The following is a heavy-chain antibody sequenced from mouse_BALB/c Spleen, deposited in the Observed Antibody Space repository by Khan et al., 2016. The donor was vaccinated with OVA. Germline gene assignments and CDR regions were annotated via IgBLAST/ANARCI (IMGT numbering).Heavy chain of an antibody. J-gene: IGHJ2*01. V-gene: IGHV1-9*01. CDR1: GYTFSHYW. D-gene: IGHD1-1*01. Sequence: QVQLKQSGADLMRPGASVRISCKTTGYTFSHYWIEWVKQRPGHGLEWLGEILPGSANTQYNERFKDKATFTSDTSSNTAYMQLSSLTSEDSAVYFCARVKYGRDYFDYWGQGTILTVSS. CDR3: ARVKYGRDYFDY. CDR2: ILPGSANT.